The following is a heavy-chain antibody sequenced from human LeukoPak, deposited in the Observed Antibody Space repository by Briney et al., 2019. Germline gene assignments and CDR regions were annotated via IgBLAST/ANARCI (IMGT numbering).Heavy chain of an antibody. CDR3: AQGHSQTAMYF. Sequence: PGGSLRLSCAASGFIFSSYGMHWVRQAPGKGLEWVTFIRFDGRNTYYSDSVKGRFTISRDNSKNTLYLQMNSLRVEDTAVYYCAQGHSQTAMYFWGQGTLVTVSS. CDR1: GFIFSSYG. J-gene: IGHJ4*02. CDR2: IRFDGRNT. D-gene: IGHD5-18*01. V-gene: IGHV3-30*02.